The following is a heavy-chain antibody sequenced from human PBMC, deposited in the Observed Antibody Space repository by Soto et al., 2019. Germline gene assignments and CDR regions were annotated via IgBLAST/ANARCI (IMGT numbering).Heavy chain of an antibody. Sequence: SETLSLTCAVYGGSFSGYYWSWIRQPPGKGLEWIGEINHSGSTNYNPSLKSRVTISVDTSKNQFSLKLSSVTAADTAVYYCAIRPRVVPAASSRLNTYYMDVWGKGTTVTVSS. V-gene: IGHV4-34*01. CDR1: GGSFSGYY. CDR3: AIRPRVVPAASSRLNTYYMDV. CDR2: INHSGST. J-gene: IGHJ6*03. D-gene: IGHD2-2*01.